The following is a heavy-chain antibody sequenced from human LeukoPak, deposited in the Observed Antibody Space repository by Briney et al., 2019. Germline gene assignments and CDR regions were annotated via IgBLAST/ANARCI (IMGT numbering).Heavy chain of an antibody. Sequence: PSETLSLTCTVSGVSISSYYWSWIRQPPGKGLEWIGYIYYSGSTNYNPSLKSRVTISVDTSKNQFSLKLSSVTAADTAVYYCARLGPAAGTSFDYWGQGTLVTVSS. J-gene: IGHJ4*02. CDR1: GVSISSYY. D-gene: IGHD6-13*01. CDR2: IYYSGST. CDR3: ARLGPAAGTSFDY. V-gene: IGHV4-59*08.